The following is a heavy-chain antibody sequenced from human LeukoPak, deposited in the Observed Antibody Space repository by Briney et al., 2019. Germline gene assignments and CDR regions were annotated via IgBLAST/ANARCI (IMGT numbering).Heavy chain of an antibody. CDR2: IYHSGGT. Sequence: SETPSLTCTVSGYSISSGYYWGWIRQPPGKGLEGIGGIYHSGGTYYKPSLKSRVTISVDTSKNQFSLKLSSVTAADTAVYYCARGVGEEYYYDSSGLYYFDYWGQGNLVTVSS. D-gene: IGHD3-22*01. CDR1: GYSISSGYY. CDR3: ARGVGEEYYYDSSGLYYFDY. V-gene: IGHV4-38-2*02. J-gene: IGHJ4*02.